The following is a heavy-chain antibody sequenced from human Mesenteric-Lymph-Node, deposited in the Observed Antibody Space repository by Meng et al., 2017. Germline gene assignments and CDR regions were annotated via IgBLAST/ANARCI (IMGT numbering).Heavy chain of an antibody. CDR3: VRGDWFDP. CDR2: INTNTGNP. J-gene: IGHJ5*02. V-gene: IGHV7-4-1*04. Sequence: QVQLLQSGSELKKHGASVKVSCKASGYTLTTYAMNWVRQAPGQGLEWMGWINTNTGNPTYAQGFTGRFVFSLDTSVNMAYLQITSLKAEDTAVYYCVRGDWFDPWGQGTLVTVSS. CDR1: GYTLTTYA.